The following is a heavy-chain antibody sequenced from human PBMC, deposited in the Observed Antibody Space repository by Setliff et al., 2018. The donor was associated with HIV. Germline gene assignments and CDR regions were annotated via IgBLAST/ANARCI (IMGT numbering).Heavy chain of an antibody. Sequence: PSETLSLTCSVSGGSIRSHWSWIRQPPGKGLEWVGYIHYSGSTKYNSSLKRRVTMSIDTSKNQFSLKLSSATAAGTAIYYCARVDRVESAFDIWGQGAMVTVSS. V-gene: IGHV4-59*11. D-gene: IGHD2-15*01. CDR3: ARVDRVESAFDI. CDR2: IHYSGST. CDR1: GGSIRSH. J-gene: IGHJ3*02.